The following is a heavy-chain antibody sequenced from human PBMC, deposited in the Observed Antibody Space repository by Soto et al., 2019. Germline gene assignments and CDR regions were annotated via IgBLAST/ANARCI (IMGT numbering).Heavy chain of an antibody. D-gene: IGHD3-16*01. CDR1: GDSVSNNNYY. Sequence: QVQLQESGPGLVKPSETLSLTCAVSGDSVSNNNYYWSWIRQPPEKGLEWIGYIYYSGTTNYNSYLKSRLSLSVDMSKNQLSLKLASVTASVMAVYFCARSQRGRTAFTFDYWGQGDLVTLSS. J-gene: IGHJ4*02. CDR2: IYYSGTT. V-gene: IGHV4-61*01. CDR3: ARSQRGRTAFTFDY.